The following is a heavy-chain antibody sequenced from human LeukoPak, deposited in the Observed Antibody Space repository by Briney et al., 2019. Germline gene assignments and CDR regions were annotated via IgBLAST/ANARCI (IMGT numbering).Heavy chain of an antibody. D-gene: IGHD2-21*02. V-gene: IGHV2-70*11. Sequence: SGPALVKPTQTLTLTCTFSGFSLNTGRMCVSWIRQPPGKALEWLARIDWGDDKSYSTSLKTRLTISKDTSKNQVVLTMTNMDPVDTATYYCARICCSDDCSQGYWGQGTLVTVSS. CDR2: IDWGDDK. CDR3: ARICCSDDCSQGY. CDR1: GFSLNTGRMC. J-gene: IGHJ4*02.